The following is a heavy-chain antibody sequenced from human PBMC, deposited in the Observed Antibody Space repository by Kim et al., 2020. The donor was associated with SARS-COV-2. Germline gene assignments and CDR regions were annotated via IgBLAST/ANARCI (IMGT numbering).Heavy chain of an antibody. Sequence: SQTLSLTCAVYGGSFSGYYWSWIRQPPGKGLEWIGEINHSGSTNYNPSLKSRVTISVDTSKNQFSLKLSSVTAADTAVYYCAHYYGSGSYYTLFDYYGMDVWGQGTTVTVSS. CDR1: GGSFSGYY. D-gene: IGHD3-10*01. CDR3: AHYYGSGSYYTLFDYYGMDV. V-gene: IGHV4-34*01. J-gene: IGHJ6*02. CDR2: INHSGST.